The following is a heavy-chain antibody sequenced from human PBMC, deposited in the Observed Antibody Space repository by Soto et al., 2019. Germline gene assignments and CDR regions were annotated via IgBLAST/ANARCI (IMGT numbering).Heavy chain of an antibody. CDR3: ARDMFRGVILYYFDY. D-gene: IGHD3-10*01. CDR2: IYWDDDK. Sequence: QITLKESGPTLVKPTQTLTLTCTFSGFSLSTSGVGVGWIRQPPGKALEWLALIYWDDDKRYSPSLKSRLTITKDTSKNQVVLTMTNMDPVDTATYFCARDMFRGVILYYFDYWGQGTLVTVSS. CDR1: GFSLSTSGVG. J-gene: IGHJ4*02. V-gene: IGHV2-5*02.